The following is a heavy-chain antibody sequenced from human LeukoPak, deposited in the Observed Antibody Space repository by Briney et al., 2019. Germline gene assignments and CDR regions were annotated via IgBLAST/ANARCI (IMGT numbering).Heavy chain of an antibody. CDR3: ARGPPLRYYGWSYYFDY. J-gene: IGHJ4*02. CDR2: INHSGSP. D-gene: IGHD3-9*01. CDR1: GGSFSGYY. Sequence: AESLSLTCAVYGGSFSGYYWSWIRQPPGKGLEWIGEINHSGSPNYNPSLKSRVTISVDTSKNQFSLKLSSVTAADTAVYYCARGPPLRYYGWSYYFDYWGQGTLVTVSS. V-gene: IGHV4-34*01.